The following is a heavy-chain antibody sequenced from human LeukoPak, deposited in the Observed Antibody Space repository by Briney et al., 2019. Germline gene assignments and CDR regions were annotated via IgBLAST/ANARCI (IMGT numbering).Heavy chain of an antibody. V-gene: IGHV4-34*01. CDR1: GGSFSGYY. J-gene: IGHJ3*02. CDR2: INHSGST. Sequence: PSETLSLTCAVYGGSFSGYYWSWLRQPPGKGLEGIGEINHSGSTNYNPSLKSRVTISVDTSKNQFSLKLSSVTAADTAVYYCASHSSGWYSDAFDIWGQGTMVTVSS. D-gene: IGHD6-19*01. CDR3: ASHSSGWYSDAFDI.